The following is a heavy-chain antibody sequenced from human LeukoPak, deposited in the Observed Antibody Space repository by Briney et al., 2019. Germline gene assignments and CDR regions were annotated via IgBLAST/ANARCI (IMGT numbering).Heavy chain of an antibody. J-gene: IGHJ5*02. CDR3: ARDLAPQYYYDSSGYYGS. Sequence: ASVKVSCKAAGYTFTSYGISWGRQAPGQGLEWRGWTSAYNGNTNYAQKLQGRVTMTTDTSTSTAYMELSSLRSHDPAVYYCARDLAPQYYYDSSGYYGSSGQRTLVTVSS. CDR1: GYTFTSYG. V-gene: IGHV1-18*01. D-gene: IGHD3-22*01. CDR2: TSAYNGNT.